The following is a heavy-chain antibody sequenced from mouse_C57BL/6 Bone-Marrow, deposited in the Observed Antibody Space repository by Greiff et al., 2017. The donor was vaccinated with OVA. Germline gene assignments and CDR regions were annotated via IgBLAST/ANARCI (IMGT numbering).Heavy chain of an antibody. CDR2: IWRGGST. Sequence: QVQLKESGPGLVQPSQSLSITCTVSGFSLTSYGVHWVRQSPGKGLEWLGVIWRGGSTDYNAAFMARLGITKDNSKSQVFFKMNSLQADDTAIYYCAKNGGSLYYYAMDYWGQGTSVTVSS. V-gene: IGHV2-5*01. CDR1: GFSLTSYG. CDR3: AKNGGSLYYYAMDY. J-gene: IGHJ4*01.